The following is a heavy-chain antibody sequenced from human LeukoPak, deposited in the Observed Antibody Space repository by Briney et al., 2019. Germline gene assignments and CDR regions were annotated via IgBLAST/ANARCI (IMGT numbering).Heavy chain of an antibody. CDR3: ARDTTGGPLFDS. V-gene: IGHV1-18*01. CDR1: GYTFSNYG. D-gene: IGHD1-14*01. CDR2: ISAYNGNT. J-gene: IGHJ4*02. Sequence: GASVKVSCKASGYTFSNYGISWVRQAPGHGLEWMGWISAYNGNTNYAQKLQDRVTMTTDTSKNQFSLQLNSVTPEDTAVYYCARDTTGGPLFDSWGQGTLVTVSS.